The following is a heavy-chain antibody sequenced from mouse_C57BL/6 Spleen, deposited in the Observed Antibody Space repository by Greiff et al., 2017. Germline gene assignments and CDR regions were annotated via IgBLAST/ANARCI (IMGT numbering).Heavy chain of an antibody. V-gene: IGHV1-50*01. CDR2: IDPSDSYT. CDR3: ARKYFDV. J-gene: IGHJ1*03. Sequence: VQLQQPGAELVKPGASVKLSCKASGYTFTSYWMQWVKQRPGQGLEWIGEIDPSDSYTNYNQKFKGKATLTVDTATSTAYMQLSSLTSEDSAVFYCARKYFDVCGTGTTVTVSS. CDR1: GYTFTSYW.